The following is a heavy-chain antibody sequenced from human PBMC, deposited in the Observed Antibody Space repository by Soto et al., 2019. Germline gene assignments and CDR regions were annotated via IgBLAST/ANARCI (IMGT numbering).Heavy chain of an antibody. CDR2: INPNNGNT. Sequence: SVKVSCKASGGTFSSYTISWVRQAPGQGLEWMGRINPNNGNTNYAQKFQGRVTITTDTSTSTAYLEISSLRFEDTAVYYCATGSRRDSWGQGTQVTVSS. J-gene: IGHJ5*01. V-gene: IGHV1-69*08. CDR3: ATGSRRDS. CDR1: GGTFSSYT. D-gene: IGHD6-6*01.